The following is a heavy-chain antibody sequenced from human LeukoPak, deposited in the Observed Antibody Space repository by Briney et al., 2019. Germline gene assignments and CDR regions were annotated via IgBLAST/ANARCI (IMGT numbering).Heavy chain of an antibody. V-gene: IGHV1-18*01. Sequence: ASVKVSCKASGYTFTSYGISWVRQAPGQGLEWMGWISAYNGNTNYAQKLQGRVTMTTDTSTSTAYMELSRLRSDDTAVYYCARGAIYCSSTSCHKFDYWGQGTLVTVSS. CDR1: GYTFTSYG. J-gene: IGHJ4*02. CDR3: ARGAIYCSSTSCHKFDY. CDR2: ISAYNGNT. D-gene: IGHD2-2*01.